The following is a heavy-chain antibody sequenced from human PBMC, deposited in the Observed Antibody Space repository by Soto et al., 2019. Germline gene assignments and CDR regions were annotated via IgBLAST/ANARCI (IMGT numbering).Heavy chain of an antibody. Sequence: QVQLQQWGAGLLKPSETLSLTCAVYGGSFSGYYWSWIRQPPGKGLEWIGEINHSGSTNYNPSLKSRVNISVDTSKNQFSLKLSSITDADTTVYYCAGGTTVTTFNYYHIDDWGKGTTVT. V-gene: IGHV4-34*01. CDR3: AGGTTVTTFNYYHIDD. CDR1: GGSFSGYY. CDR2: INHSGST. J-gene: IGHJ6*03. D-gene: IGHD4-17*01.